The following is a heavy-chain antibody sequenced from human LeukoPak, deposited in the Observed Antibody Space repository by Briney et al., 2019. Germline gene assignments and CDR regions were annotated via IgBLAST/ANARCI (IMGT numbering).Heavy chain of an antibody. D-gene: IGHD2-2*01. Sequence: GGSLRLSRAASGFTFSDHYMDWVRQAPGKGLEWVGRTRNKANSYTTEYAASVKGRFTISRDDSKNSLYLQMNSLKTEDTAVYYCASLYCSSTSCYVDYWGQGTLVTVSS. J-gene: IGHJ4*02. CDR1: GFTFSDHY. CDR3: ASLYCSSTSCYVDY. V-gene: IGHV3-72*01. CDR2: TRNKANSYTT.